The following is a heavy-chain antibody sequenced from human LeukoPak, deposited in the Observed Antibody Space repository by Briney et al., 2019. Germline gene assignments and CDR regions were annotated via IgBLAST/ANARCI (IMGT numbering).Heavy chain of an antibody. Sequence: PSETLSLTCSVSGGSISSYYWSWIRQPPGKGLEWIGYIFYSGSTNYNPSLKSRVTISVDRSKNQFSLKLWSVTAADTALYYCARERLGQGAFDIWGQGTMVTVSS. J-gene: IGHJ3*02. V-gene: IGHV4-59*01. CDR2: IFYSGST. CDR1: GGSISSYY. CDR3: ARERLGQGAFDI.